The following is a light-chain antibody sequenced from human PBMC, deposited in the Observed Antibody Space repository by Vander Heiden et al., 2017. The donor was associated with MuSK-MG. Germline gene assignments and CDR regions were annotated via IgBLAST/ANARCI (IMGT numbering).Light chain of an antibody. J-gene: IGKJ4*01. V-gene: IGKV1-39*01. CDR3: QQSYSTLALT. CDR1: QSISSY. Sequence: DTQIPQSPSSLSACVRDRVPITCRASQSISSYLNWYQQKPGKAPKLLIYAASSLQSGVPSRFSGSGSGTDFALTISSLQPEDFATYYCQQSYSTLALTFGGGTKVEIK. CDR2: AAS.